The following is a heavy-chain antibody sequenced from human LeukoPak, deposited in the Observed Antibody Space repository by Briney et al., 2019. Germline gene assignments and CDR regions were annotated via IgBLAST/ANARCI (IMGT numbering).Heavy chain of an antibody. CDR2: IKKDGSEK. V-gene: IGHV3-7*01. CDR1: GFTFSTYW. Sequence: PGGSLRLSCAASGFTFSTYWMSWVRQAPGKGLEWVANIKKDGSEKYYVDSVKGRFTISRDNAKSSLYLQMNSVRAEDSAIYYCARDRPPIPPLFGCSSSGCFLRLGPRGQGTLVIVSS. CDR3: ARDRPPIPPLFGCSSSGCFLRLGP. J-gene: IGHJ5*02. D-gene: IGHD2-15*01.